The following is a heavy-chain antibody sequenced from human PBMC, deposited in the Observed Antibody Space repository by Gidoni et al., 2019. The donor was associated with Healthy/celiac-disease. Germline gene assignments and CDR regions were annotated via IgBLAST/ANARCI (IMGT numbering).Heavy chain of an antibody. CDR3: AHPYYDFWSGIKGAFDI. CDR1: GFTFSTSP. D-gene: IGHD3-3*01. V-gene: IGHV3-30-3*01. CDR2: ISDAGSNK. J-gene: IGHJ3*02. Sequence: QVQLVESVGGVVQPGRSLRLSCAASGFTFSTSPMHWVRQAPGKGLEWVAVISDAGSNKNYADSVKGRFTISRDNSKNTLYLQMNSLRAEDTAVYYCAHPYYDFWSGIKGAFDIWGQGTMVTVSS.